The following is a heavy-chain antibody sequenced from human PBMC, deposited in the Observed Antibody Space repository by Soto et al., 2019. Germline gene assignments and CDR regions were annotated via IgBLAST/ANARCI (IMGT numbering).Heavy chain of an antibody. J-gene: IGHJ5*02. V-gene: IGHV4-39*01. CDR1: GASITQYY. D-gene: IGHD4-4*01. CDR2: IYYSGST. CDR3: ARHPSNFWFDP. Sequence: SETLSLTCTVSGASITQYYGNWIRQPPGKGLEWIGSIYYSGSTYYNPSLKSRVTVSVDTSKNQFSLKLSSVTAADTAVYYCARHPSNFWFDPWGQGTLVTVSS.